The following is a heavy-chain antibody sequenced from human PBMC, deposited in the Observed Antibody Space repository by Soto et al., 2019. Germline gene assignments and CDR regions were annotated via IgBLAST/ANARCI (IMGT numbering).Heavy chain of an antibody. D-gene: IGHD5-18*01. CDR2: IYYSGST. V-gene: IGHV4-59*08. CDR1: GGSIXSYY. J-gene: IGHJ6*03. CDR3: ARQKSSYGPLGYYYYYMDV. Sequence: PSETLSLTCTVSGGSIXSYYWSWIRQPPGKGLEWIGYIYYSGSTNYNPSLKSRVTISVDTSKNQFSLKLSSVTAADTAVYYCARQKSSYGPLGYYYYYMDVWGKGTTVTVSS.